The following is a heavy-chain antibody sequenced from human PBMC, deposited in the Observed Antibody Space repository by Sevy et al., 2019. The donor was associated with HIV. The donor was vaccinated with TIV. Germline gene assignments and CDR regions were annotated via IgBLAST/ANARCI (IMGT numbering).Heavy chain of an antibody. CDR2: IKQDGSEK. J-gene: IGHJ3*02. D-gene: IGHD3-22*01. CDR1: GFTFSSYW. CDR3: ARDTDYYDPLVSWGAFDI. Sequence: GGSLRLSCAASGFTFSSYWMSWVRQAPGKGLEWVANIKQDGSEKYYVDSVKGRFTISRDNAKNSLYLQMNSLRAEDTAVYYWARDTDYYDPLVSWGAFDIWGQGTMVTVSS. V-gene: IGHV3-7*03.